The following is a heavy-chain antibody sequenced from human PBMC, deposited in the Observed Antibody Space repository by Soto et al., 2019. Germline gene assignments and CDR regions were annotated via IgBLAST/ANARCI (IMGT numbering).Heavy chain of an antibody. D-gene: IGHD3-22*01. J-gene: IGHJ5*02. CDR2: ISAGNGNT. Sequence: ASVKVSCKASGYTFTSYAMHWVRQAPGQRLEWMGWISAGNGNTKYSQKFQGRVTITRDTSASTAYMELSSLRSEDTAVYYCAVSAYYYDSSGYQGWFDPWGQGTLVTVSS. CDR3: AVSAYYYDSSGYQGWFDP. CDR1: GYTFTSYA. V-gene: IGHV1-3*01.